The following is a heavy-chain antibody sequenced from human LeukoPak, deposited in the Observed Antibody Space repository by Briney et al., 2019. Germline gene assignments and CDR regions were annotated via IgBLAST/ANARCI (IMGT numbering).Heavy chain of an antibody. V-gene: IGHV5-51*01. CDR1: GYSFTSYC. Sequence: GESLTISCKGSGYSFTSYCVGWVRQIPGKGLEWVGIIYPGDSDTRYSPSFQGQVIISAEKSISTAYLQWSSLKASDNAMYYCARVDYDTRWDYGMDVWGQGTTVTVSS. CDR2: IYPGDSDT. D-gene: IGHD3-9*01. CDR3: ARVDYDTRWDYGMDV. J-gene: IGHJ6*02.